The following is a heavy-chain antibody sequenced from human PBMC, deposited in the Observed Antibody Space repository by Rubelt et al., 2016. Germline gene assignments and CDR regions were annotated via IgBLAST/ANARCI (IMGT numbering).Heavy chain of an antibody. Sequence: QVQLQESGPGLVKPSGTLSLTCAVSGGSISSNIWWSWVRQPPGKGLEWIGEIYRSGSPNYDPSLKSRVTISLDKSKNQFPLMLTSVTAADTAGYYCAREIPLGSSGALGDYWGQGTLVTVSS. CDR2: IYRSGSP. CDR1: GGSISSNIW. J-gene: IGHJ4*02. V-gene: IGHV4-4*02. CDR3: AREIPLGSSGALGDY. D-gene: IGHD3-22*01.